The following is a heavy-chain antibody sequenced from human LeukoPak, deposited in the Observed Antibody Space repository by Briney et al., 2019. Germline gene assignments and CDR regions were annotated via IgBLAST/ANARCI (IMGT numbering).Heavy chain of an antibody. CDR1: GGSISSYY. CDR3: ASSSVAGTYNWFDP. Sequence: PSETLSLTCTVSGGSISSYYWSWIRQPPGKGLEWIGEINHSGSTNYNPSLKSRVTISVDTSKNQFSLKLSSVTAADTAVYYCASSSVAGTYNWFDPWGQGTLVTVSS. CDR2: INHSGST. D-gene: IGHD6-19*01. J-gene: IGHJ5*02. V-gene: IGHV4-34*01.